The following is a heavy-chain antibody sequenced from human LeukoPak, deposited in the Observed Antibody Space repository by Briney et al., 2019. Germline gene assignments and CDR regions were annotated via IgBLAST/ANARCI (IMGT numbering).Heavy chain of an antibody. Sequence: PSATLSLTCAVSGYSISSGYYWGWIRQPPGKGLEWIGSIYHGGSTYYNPSLKSRVTISVDTSKNQFSLKLSSVTAADTAVYYCARDETFSYGSFGHWGQGTLVTVSS. CDR3: ARDETFSYGSFGH. V-gene: IGHV4-38-2*02. CDR2: IYHGGST. D-gene: IGHD5-18*01. CDR1: GYSISSGYY. J-gene: IGHJ4*02.